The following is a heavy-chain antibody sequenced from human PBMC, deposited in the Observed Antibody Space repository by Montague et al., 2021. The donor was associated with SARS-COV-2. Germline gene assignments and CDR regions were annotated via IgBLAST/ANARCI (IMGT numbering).Heavy chain of an antibody. J-gene: IGHJ5*02. CDR3: AGAERYFGPLDP. CDR2: VYYKGGP. V-gene: IGHV4-59*01. Sequence: SETLSLTCAVSGGSAYWNWIRRPPGKGLEWIGNVYYKGGPTYSPSLRDRDTISLDSPNQVSLRLNYVTAADSAVYYCAGAERYFGPLDPWGLGITVIVSS. CDR1: GGSAY. D-gene: IGHD3-9*01.